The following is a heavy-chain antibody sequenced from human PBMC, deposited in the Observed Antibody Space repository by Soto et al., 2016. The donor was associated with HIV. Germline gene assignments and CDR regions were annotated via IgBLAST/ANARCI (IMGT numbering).Heavy chain of an antibody. CDR3: AIPEGIAVP. CDR2: ISAYNGKT. Sequence: QVQLVQSGAEVKKPGSSVKVSCKASGGTFSSYAISWVRQAPGQGLEWMGWISAYNGKTNYAQKLQGRVTMTTDTSTSTAYMELSSLRSEDTAVYYCAIPEGIAVPWGQERWSPSPQ. CDR1: GGTFSSYA. J-gene: IGHJ5*02. D-gene: IGHD6-19*01. V-gene: IGHV1-18*01.